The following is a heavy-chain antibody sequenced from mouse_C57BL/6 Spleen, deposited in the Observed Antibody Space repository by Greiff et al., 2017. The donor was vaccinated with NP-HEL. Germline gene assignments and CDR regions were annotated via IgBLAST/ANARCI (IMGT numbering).Heavy chain of an antibody. J-gene: IGHJ1*03. CDR1: GFTFSSYA. CDR2: ISDGGSYT. Sequence: EVHLVESGGGLVKPGGSLKLSCAASGFTFSSYAMSWVRQTPEKRLEWVATISDGGSYTYYPDNVKGRFTISRDNAKNNLYLQMSHLKSEDTAMYYCARDGYYRYWYFDVWGTGTTVTVSS. V-gene: IGHV5-4*01. CDR3: ARDGYYRYWYFDV. D-gene: IGHD2-3*01.